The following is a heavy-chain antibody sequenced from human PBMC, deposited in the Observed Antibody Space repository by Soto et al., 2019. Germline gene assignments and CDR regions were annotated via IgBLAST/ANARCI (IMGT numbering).Heavy chain of an antibody. J-gene: IGHJ6*02. D-gene: IGHD2-15*01. CDR1: GYSITNGYY. CDR2: IYHSGST. Sequence: SETLSLTCSVSGYSITNGYYWGWIRQPPGQGLEWIGTIYHSGSTYYNPSLKTRVTISVDTSKNQFSLKLSSVTAADTAVYYCARALYCSGGSCSPLRGMDVWCQGNTVT. CDR3: ARALYCSGGSCSPLRGMDV. V-gene: IGHV4-38-2*02.